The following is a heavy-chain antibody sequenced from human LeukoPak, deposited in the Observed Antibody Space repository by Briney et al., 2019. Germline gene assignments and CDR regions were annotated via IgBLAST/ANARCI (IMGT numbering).Heavy chain of an antibody. V-gene: IGHV1-18*01. Sequence: GASVKVSCKASGYTFSTYRIIWVRQAPGQGLEWMGWISVYNGNTNYAQKLQGRVTMTTDTSTSTAYMELRSLRSDDTALYYCARGSSGWSFVYWGQGTLVTVSS. CDR1: GYTFSTYR. D-gene: IGHD6-13*01. CDR3: ARGSSGWSFVY. J-gene: IGHJ4*02. CDR2: ISVYNGNT.